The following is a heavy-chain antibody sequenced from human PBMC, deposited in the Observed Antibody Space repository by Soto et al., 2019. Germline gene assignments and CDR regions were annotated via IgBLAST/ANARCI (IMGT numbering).Heavy chain of an antibody. CDR1: GASISNYY. J-gene: IGHJ6*03. V-gene: IGHV4-59*01. CDR2: SGST. D-gene: IGHD2-2*01. CDR3: ARSVVAPAATFYYYYMDV. Sequence: SETLSLTCTVSGASISNYYWGWLRQSPGRGMDWIGYSGSTNYNPSLKSRVTISVDTSKNQSSLKLTSVTAADTALYFCARSVVAPAATFYYYYMDVWGRGTTVTVSS.